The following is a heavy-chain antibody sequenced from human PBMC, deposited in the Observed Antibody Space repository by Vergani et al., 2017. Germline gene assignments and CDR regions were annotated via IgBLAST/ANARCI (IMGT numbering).Heavy chain of an antibody. J-gene: IGHJ5*02. CDR2: IIPIFGTA. D-gene: IGHD3-10*01. CDR1: GGTFSSYA. Sequence: QVQLVQSGAEVKKPGSSVKVSCKASGGTFSSYAISWVRQAPGQGLEWMGGIIPIFGTANYAQKFQGRVTITADESTSTAYMELSSLRPEDTAVYYCARDLPAGSGSYRAYWFDPWGQGTLVTVSS. V-gene: IGHV1-69*12. CDR3: ARDLPAGSGSYRAYWFDP.